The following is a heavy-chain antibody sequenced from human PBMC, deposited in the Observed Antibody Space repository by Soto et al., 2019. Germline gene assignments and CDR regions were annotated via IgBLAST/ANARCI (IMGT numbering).Heavy chain of an antibody. V-gene: IGHV3-11*06. D-gene: IGHD5-12*01. J-gene: IGHJ6*02. Sequence: GGSLRLSCSASGFTFSDYYMSWIRQAPGKGLEWVSYISSSSSYTNYADSVKGRFTISRDNAKNSLYLQMNSLRAEDTAVYYCARRRDGYNYPADYYYYGMDVWGQGTTVTVSS. CDR2: ISSSSSYT. CDR3: ARRRDGYNYPADYYYYGMDV. CDR1: GFTFSDYY.